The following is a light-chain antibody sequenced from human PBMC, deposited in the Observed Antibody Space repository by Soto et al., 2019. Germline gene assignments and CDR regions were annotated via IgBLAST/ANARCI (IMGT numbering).Light chain of an antibody. CDR1: QSVSSY. CDR2: DAS. J-gene: IGKJ4*01. V-gene: IGKV3-11*01. CDR3: QQRSDWPSA. Sequence: EIVLTQSPATLSLSPGERATLSCRASQSVSSYLAWYQQKPGQAPRLLIYDASNRATGIPARFSGSGSGTDFTLTITSLEPEDSAVYYCQQRSDWPSAFGGGTKVDI.